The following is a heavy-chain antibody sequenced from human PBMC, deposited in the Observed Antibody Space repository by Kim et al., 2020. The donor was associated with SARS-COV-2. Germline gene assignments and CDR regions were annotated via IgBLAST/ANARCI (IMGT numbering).Heavy chain of an antibody. CDR2: ISSNGGST. Sequence: GGSLRLSCAASGFTFSSYAMHWVRQAPGKGLEYVSAISSNGGSTYYANSVKGRFTISRDNSKNTLYLQMGSLRAEDMAVYYCARAGSVLITPLGYWGQGTLVTVSS. D-gene: IGHD3-22*01. CDR3: ARAGSVLITPLGY. V-gene: IGHV3-64*01. J-gene: IGHJ4*02. CDR1: GFTFSSYA.